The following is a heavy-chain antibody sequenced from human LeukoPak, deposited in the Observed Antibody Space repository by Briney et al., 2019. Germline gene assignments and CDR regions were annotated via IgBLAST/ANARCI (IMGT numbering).Heavy chain of an antibody. Sequence: SSETLSLTCAVYGGSFSGYYWSWIRQTPGKGLEWIGEINHSGSTNYNPSLKSRVTISVDTSKNQFSLKLSSVTAADTAVYYCARGRGYRFNWFDPWGQGTLVTVSS. V-gene: IGHV4-34*01. CDR3: ARGRGYRFNWFDP. J-gene: IGHJ5*02. D-gene: IGHD6-13*01. CDR1: GGSFSGYY. CDR2: INHSGST.